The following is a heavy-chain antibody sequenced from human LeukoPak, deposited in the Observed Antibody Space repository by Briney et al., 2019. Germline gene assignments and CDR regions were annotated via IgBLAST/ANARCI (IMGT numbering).Heavy chain of an antibody. CDR2: IIPIFGTA. CDR3: ARGLRYYDSSGYYYGSY. Sequence: SVKVSCKASGGTFSSYAISWVRQAPGQGLEWMGGIIPIFGTANYAQKFQGRVTITADKSTSTAYMELSSLRSEDTAVYYCARGLRYYDSSGYYYGSYWGQGTLVTVPS. V-gene: IGHV1-69*06. CDR1: GGTFSSYA. J-gene: IGHJ4*02. D-gene: IGHD3-22*01.